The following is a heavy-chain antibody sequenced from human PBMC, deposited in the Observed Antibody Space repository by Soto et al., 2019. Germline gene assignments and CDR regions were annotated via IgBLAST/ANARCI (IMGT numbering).Heavy chain of an antibody. CDR1: GGSISSGDYY. CDR3: ARALRGFYDFWSGYAGDDY. D-gene: IGHD3-3*01. V-gene: IGHV4-30-4*01. Sequence: SETLSLTCTVSGGSISSGDYYWSWIRQPPGKGLEWIGYIYYSGSTYYNPSLKSRVTISVDTSKNQFSLKLSSVTAADTAVYYCARALRGFYDFWSGYAGDDYWGQGTLVTVSS. J-gene: IGHJ4*02. CDR2: IYYSGST.